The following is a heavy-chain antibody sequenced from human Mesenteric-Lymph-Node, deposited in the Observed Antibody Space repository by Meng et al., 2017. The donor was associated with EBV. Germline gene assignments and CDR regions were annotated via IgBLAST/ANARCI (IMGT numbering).Heavy chain of an antibody. CDR3: ATDTGRVINNLFDP. Sequence: QVTLVQSGAEVKKPGASGKGSCKASGYSFSSYGISWVRQAPGQGLEWMGWISAYNGNINYAQKFQGRVTMTTDTSTSTAYMELRSLRSDDTAVYYCATDTGRVINNLFDPWGQGTLVTVSS. V-gene: IGHV1-18*01. J-gene: IGHJ5*02. CDR1: GYSFSSYG. CDR2: ISAYNGNI. D-gene: IGHD3-22*01.